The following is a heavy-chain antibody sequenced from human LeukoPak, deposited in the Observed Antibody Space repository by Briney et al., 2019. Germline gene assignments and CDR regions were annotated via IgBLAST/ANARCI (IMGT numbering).Heavy chain of an antibody. D-gene: IGHD3-22*01. Sequence: GRSLRLSCAASGFTFDDYAMHWVRQAPGKGLEWVSGISWNSGSIGYADSVKGRFTVSRDNAKNSLYLQMNSLRAEDTALYYCAKGDYYDSSGSMNPWDQGTLVTVSS. CDR1: GFTFDDYA. CDR3: AKGDYYDSSGSMNP. J-gene: IGHJ5*02. V-gene: IGHV3-9*01. CDR2: ISWNSGSI.